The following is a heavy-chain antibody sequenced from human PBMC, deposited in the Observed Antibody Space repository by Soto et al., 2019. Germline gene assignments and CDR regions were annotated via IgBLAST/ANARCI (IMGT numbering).Heavy chain of an antibody. CDR1: GFTFSSYA. D-gene: IGHD5-12*01. Sequence: QVQLVESGGGVVQPGRSLRLSCAASGFTFSSYAMHWVRQAPGKGLEWVAVISYDGSNKYYADSVKGRFTISRENSKNTLDLTMNSLRAEDRAVYDGARVAVGMATLHVFDYWGQGTLGSVSS. CDR2: ISYDGSNK. CDR3: ARVAVGMATLHVFDY. V-gene: IGHV3-30-3*01. J-gene: IGHJ4*02.